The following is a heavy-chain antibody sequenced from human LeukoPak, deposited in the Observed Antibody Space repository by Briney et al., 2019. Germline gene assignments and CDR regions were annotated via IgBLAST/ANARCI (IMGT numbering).Heavy chain of an antibody. CDR3: ARRARVRMVYFYYFMDI. CDR1: GFALSSYA. J-gene: IGHJ6*03. CDR2: ISDSPDIT. D-gene: IGHD2-8*01. V-gene: IGHV3-23*01. Sequence: PGGSLRLSCVASGFALSSYAMNWVRQAPGKGLEWLSLISDSPDITYYTDSVKGRFTISRSNSNNTVYLQMNNLRADDTAVYYCARRARVRMVYFYYFMDIWGKGTTVTVSS.